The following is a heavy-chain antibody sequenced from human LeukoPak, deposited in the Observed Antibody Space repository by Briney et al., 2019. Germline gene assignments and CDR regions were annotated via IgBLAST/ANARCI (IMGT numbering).Heavy chain of an antibody. J-gene: IGHJ4*02. CDR1: GFTFSSYA. V-gene: IGHV3-23*01. CDR3: AILEAPTDY. D-gene: IGHD1-1*01. Sequence: GGSLRLSCAASGFTFSSYAMSWVRQAPGKGLEWVSGISGSGGSTYYADSVKGRFTISRDNAKNTLYLQMNSLRAEDTAVYYCAILEAPTDYWGQGTLVTVSS. CDR2: ISGSGGST.